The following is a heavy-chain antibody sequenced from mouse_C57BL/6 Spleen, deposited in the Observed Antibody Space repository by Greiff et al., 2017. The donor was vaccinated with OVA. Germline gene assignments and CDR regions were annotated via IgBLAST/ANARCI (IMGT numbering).Heavy chain of an antibody. CDR2: INPSNGGT. CDR1: GYTFTSHW. CDR3: ARGALRYWYFDV. J-gene: IGHJ1*03. D-gene: IGHD1-1*01. V-gene: IGHV1-53*01. Sequence: QVQLQQPGTELVKPGASVKLSCKASGYTFTSHWMHWVKQRPGQGLEWIGNINPSNGGTNYNEKFKSKATLTVDKSSSTAYMQLSSLTSEDSAVYYCARGALRYWYFDVWGTGTTVTVSS.